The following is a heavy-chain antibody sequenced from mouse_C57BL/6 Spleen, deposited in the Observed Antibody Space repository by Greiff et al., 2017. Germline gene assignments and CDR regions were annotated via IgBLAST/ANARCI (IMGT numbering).Heavy chain of an antibody. V-gene: IGHV5-9*01. CDR3: ARQEDYPWYFDV. D-gene: IGHD2-4*01. CDR1: GFTFSSYT. J-gene: IGHJ1*03. Sequence: EVKLMESGGGLVKPGGSLKLSCAASGFTFSSYTMSWVRQTPEKRLEWVATISGGGGNTYYPDSVKGRFTISRDNAKNTLYLQMSSLRSEDTALYYCARQEDYPWYFDVWGTGTTVTVSS. CDR2: ISGGGGNT.